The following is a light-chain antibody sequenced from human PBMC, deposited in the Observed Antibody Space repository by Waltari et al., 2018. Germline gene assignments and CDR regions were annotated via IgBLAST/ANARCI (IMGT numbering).Light chain of an antibody. CDR2: DVY. J-gene: IGKJ4*01. V-gene: IGKV3-11*01. Sequence: EIVLTQSSATLSLSPGERATLSCRASQSVSIYLAWYQQKPGQSPRLLISDVYKRATGIPARISGSGSGTDFTLTISSLEPEDFAVYYCQQRSTWPPSFGGGTKVEIK. CDR3: QQRSTWPPS. CDR1: QSVSIY.